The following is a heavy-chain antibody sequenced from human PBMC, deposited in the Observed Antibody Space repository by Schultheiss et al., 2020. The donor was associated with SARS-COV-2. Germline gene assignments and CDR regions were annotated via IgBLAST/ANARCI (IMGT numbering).Heavy chain of an antibody. J-gene: IGHJ4*02. D-gene: IGHD5-18*01. V-gene: IGHV2-5*02. CDR2: IYWDDDK. CDR3: AHSPGGYSHEDFDY. CDR1: GFSLSTSGVV. Sequence: SCPTLVKPTQTLTLTCTFSGFSLSTSGVVVGWIRQPPGKALEWLALIYWDDDKRYSPSLKRRLTITKDTSKNQVVLRMTNMDPVDTATYYCAHSPGGYSHEDFDYWGQGTLVTVSS.